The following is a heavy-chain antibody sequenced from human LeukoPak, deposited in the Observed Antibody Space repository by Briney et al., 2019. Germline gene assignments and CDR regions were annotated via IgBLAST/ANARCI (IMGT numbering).Heavy chain of an antibody. J-gene: IGHJ4*02. CDR3: ARGLWFGEFAHGY. CDR1: GASFSGYY. V-gene: IGHV4-34*01. CDR2: INHSGST. Sequence: PSETLSLTCAVYGASFSGYYWSWIRQPPGKGLEWIGEINHSGSTNYNPSLKSRVTISVDTSKNQFSLKLSSVTAADTAVYYCARGLWFGEFAHGYWGQGTLVTVSS. D-gene: IGHD3-10*01.